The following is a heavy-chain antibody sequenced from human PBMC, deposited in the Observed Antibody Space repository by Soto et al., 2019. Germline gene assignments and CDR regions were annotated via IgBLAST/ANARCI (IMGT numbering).Heavy chain of an antibody. CDR3: AKETIQVGGPNYFDY. CDR1: GFSFSRYG. D-gene: IGHD1-1*01. CDR2: ISWDGLAQ. V-gene: IGHV3-30*18. J-gene: IGHJ4*02. Sequence: VQLVESGGGVVQPGRSLRLLCEASGFSFSRYGMHWVRQAPGMGLEWVAVISWDGLAQYYADSVKGRFTISRDNSQSTLYLQMKSLRTEDTAIYYCAKETIQVGGPNYFDYWGQGALVTVSS.